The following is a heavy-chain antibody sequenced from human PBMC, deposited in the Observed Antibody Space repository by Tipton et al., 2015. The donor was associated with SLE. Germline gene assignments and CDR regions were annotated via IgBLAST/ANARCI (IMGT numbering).Heavy chain of an antibody. D-gene: IGHD2-2*01. CDR3: ARVGDATDY. CDR2: IYTSGCT. CDR1: GGSISSWSYY. V-gene: IGHV4-61*02. Sequence: TLSLTCTVSGGSISSWSYYWSWIRKPAGKGLEWSGRIYTSGCTNYNPSLKSRVTISVDTSKNQFSLKLRSVTAADTAVYYCARVGDATDYWGQGTLVTVSS. J-gene: IGHJ4*02.